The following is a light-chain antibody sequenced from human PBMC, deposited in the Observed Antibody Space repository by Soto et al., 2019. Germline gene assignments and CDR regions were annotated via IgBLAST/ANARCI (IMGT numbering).Light chain of an antibody. CDR1: QSISNY. J-gene: IGKJ2*01. Sequence: DIQMTQSPSSLSASVGDRVTITCRASQSISNYLNWYQHKPGKAPNLLIYAAYTLQSGVPSRFSGSRSGTDFPLTITHLQPEDFASYYCQQSYSSPPTFGQGTKLEIK. V-gene: IGKV1-39*01. CDR3: QQSYSSPPT. CDR2: AAY.